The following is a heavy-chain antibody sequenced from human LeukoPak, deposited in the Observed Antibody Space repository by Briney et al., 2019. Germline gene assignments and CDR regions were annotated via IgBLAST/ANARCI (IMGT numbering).Heavy chain of an antibody. V-gene: IGHV3-7*04. CDR3: ARDPYDNSNDLDS. CDR2: IKEDGSEK. J-gene: IGHJ4*02. D-gene: IGHD1-1*01. Sequence: GGSLTLSCAASGFTFSSFWMSWVRQAPGKGLEWVANIKEDGSEKYYVDSVKGRFTIYRDNAYNSLYLQMNSLRAEDTAVYCCARDPYDNSNDLDSSGQGTLVTVSS. CDR1: GFTFSSFW.